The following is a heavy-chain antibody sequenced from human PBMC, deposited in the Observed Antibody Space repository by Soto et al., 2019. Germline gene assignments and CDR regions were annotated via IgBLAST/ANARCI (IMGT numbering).Heavy chain of an antibody. V-gene: IGHV3-7*04. J-gene: IGHJ6*04. D-gene: IGHD6-6*01. Sequence: EVQLVESGGGLVQPGGSLRLSCAASGFTFSSYWMSWVRQAPGKGLEWVANIKQDGSEKYYVDSVKGRFTISRDNAKNSLYLQMNSLRAEDTAVYYCAMEPIAARRGGMDVWGKGTTVTVSS. CDR3: AMEPIAARRGGMDV. CDR2: IKQDGSEK. CDR1: GFTFSSYW.